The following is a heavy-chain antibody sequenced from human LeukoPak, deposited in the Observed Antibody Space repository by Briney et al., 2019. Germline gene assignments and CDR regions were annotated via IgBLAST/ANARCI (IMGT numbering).Heavy chain of an antibody. D-gene: IGHD2-15*01. CDR2: IIPIFGTA. J-gene: IGHJ6*02. V-gene: IGHV1-69*13. CDR1: GGTFSSYS. CDR3: ARASLARGTPFYFGMDV. Sequence: GASVKVSCKASGGTFSSYSISWVRQAPGQGLEWMGGIIPIFGTANYAQNFQGRVTITADESSSTAFMELSSLRSEDTAVYYCARASLARGTPFYFGMDVWGQGTTVTVSS.